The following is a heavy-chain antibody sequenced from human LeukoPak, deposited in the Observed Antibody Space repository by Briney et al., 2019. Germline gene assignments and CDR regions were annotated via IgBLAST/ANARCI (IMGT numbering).Heavy chain of an antibody. J-gene: IGHJ4*02. CDR1: GFTFSGYY. CDR2: ISSSSSTI. CDR3: ARDSDGDYTPLNFDY. Sequence: GGSLRLSCEASGFTFSGYYMTWIRQAPGKGLEWLSHISSSSSTIDYADSVKGRFTISRDNAKNSLFLQMNNLRAEDTAVYYCARDSDGDYTPLNFDYWGQGTLVTVSS. D-gene: IGHD4-17*01. V-gene: IGHV3-11*01.